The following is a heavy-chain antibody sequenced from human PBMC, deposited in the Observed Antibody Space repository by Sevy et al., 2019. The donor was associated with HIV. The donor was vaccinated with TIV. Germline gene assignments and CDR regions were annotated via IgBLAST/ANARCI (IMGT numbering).Heavy chain of an antibody. CDR2: IRYDGSNK. V-gene: IGHV3-30*02. CDR3: ARDEVVVAATHYYYYGMDV. CDR1: GFTFSSYG. D-gene: IGHD2-15*01. Sequence: GGSLRLSCAASGFTFSSYGMHWVRQAPGKGLEWVAFIRYDGSNKYYADSVKGRFTISRDNSKNTLYLQMNSLRAEDTAVYYCARDEVVVAATHYYYYGMDVWGQGTTVTVSS. J-gene: IGHJ6*02.